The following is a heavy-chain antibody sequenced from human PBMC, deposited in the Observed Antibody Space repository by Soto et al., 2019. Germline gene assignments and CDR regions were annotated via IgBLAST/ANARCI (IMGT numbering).Heavy chain of an antibody. CDR3: EMSYNSGWYGGGY. CDR2: INPNSGRT. V-gene: IGHV1-2*02. Sequence: QVQLVQSGAEVKKPGASVKVSCKASGYTFTGYYMHWVRQAPGQGPEWMGWINPNSGRTNYAQKVQGRVTMIRDTPISTEYVELSRLRTDDTAVYYWEMSYNSGWYGGGYWGQGTEVTASS. D-gene: IGHD6-19*01. CDR1: GYTFTGYY. J-gene: IGHJ4*02.